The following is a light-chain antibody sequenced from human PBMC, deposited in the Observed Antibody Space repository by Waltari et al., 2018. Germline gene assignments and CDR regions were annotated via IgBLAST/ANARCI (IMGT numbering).Light chain of an antibody. Sequence: QSLRHSNGYNYLEWYLQKPGQSPQLLIYLGSNRASGVPDRFSGSGSGTDFTLKISRVEAEDVGVYYCMQALQTPYTFGQGTKLEIK. CDR3: MQALQTPYT. J-gene: IGKJ2*01. V-gene: IGKV2-28*01. CDR1: QSLRHSNGYNY. CDR2: LGS.